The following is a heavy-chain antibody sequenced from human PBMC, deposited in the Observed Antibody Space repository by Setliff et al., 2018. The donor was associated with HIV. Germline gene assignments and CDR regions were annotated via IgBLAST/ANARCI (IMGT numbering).Heavy chain of an antibody. V-gene: IGHV3-74*01. CDR3: AQAQTSVSGSYYQYLQH. CDR2: INTDGRST. CDR1: GFTFSSYW. J-gene: IGHJ1*01. D-gene: IGHD3-10*01. Sequence: GGSLRLSCAASGFTFSSYWMHWVRQVPGKGPVWVSRINTDGRSTSYADSVKGRFTISRDNAKNTLYLRMNSLRAEDTAVYYCAQAQTSVSGSYYQYLQHWGQGTLVTVSS.